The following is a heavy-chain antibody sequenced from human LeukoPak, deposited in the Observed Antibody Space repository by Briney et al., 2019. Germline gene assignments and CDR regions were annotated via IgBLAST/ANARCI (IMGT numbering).Heavy chain of an antibody. CDR2: IYYSGTT. J-gene: IGHJ2*01. Sequence: SETLSLTCAVYGGSFSGYYWSWIRQPPGKGLEWIGTIYYSGTTYYNPSLKSRVTISVDTSKNQFSLKLSSVTAADTAVYYCARLRATVTGYFDLWGRGTLVTVSS. V-gene: IGHV4-34*01. CDR1: GGSFSGYY. D-gene: IGHD4-17*01. CDR3: ARLRATVTGYFDL.